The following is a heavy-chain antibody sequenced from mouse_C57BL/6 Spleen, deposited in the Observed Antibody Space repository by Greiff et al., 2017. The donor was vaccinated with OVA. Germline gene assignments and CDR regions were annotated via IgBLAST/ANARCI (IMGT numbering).Heavy chain of an antibody. Sequence: EVMLVESGGGLVQPGGSMKLSCVASGFTFSNYWMNWVRQSPEKGLEWVAQIRLKSDNYATHYAESGKGRFTISRDVSKSSVYLHMNNLRAEDTGIYYCTGYGNYVIYWGQGTTLTVSS. CDR3: TGYGNYVIY. CDR2: IRLKSDNYAT. D-gene: IGHD2-10*02. V-gene: IGHV6-3*01. CDR1: GFTFSNYW. J-gene: IGHJ2*01.